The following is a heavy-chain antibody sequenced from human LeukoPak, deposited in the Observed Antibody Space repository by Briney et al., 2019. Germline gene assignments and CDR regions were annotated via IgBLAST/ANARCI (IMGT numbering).Heavy chain of an antibody. CDR1: GFTFSSYS. J-gene: IGHJ4*02. D-gene: IGHD6-13*01. CDR3: ARWGRQPQPLV. V-gene: IGHV3-21*01. Sequence: GGSLRPSCAASGFTFSSYSMNWVRQAPGKGLEWVSSISSSSSYIYYADSVKGRFTISRDNAKNSLYLQMNSLRAEDTAVYYCARWGRQPQPLVWGQGTLVTVSS. CDR2: ISSSSSYI.